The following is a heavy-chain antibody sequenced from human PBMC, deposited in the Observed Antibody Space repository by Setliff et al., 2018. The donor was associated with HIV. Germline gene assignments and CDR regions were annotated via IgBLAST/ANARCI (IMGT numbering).Heavy chain of an antibody. V-gene: IGHV4-4*07. CDR3: ARHGRSYDSGRWYNWFDS. J-gene: IGHJ5*01. CDR1: GGSIRSYY. Sequence: PSETLSLTCTVSGGSIRSYYWSWIRQPAGKGLEWIGRIYGSGSTNYNPSLESRVTISMDTSKNQFSLKLSSVTAADTALYSCARHGRSYDSGRWYNWFDSWGQGTPVTVSS. CDR2: IYGSGST. D-gene: IGHD3-10*01.